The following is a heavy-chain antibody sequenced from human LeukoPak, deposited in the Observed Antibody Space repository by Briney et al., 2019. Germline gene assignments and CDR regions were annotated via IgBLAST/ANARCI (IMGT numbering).Heavy chain of an antibody. J-gene: IGHJ4*02. Sequence: SETLSLTCAVYGGSFSGYYWSWVRQPPGKGLEWIGEINHSGSTNYNPSLKSRVTISVDTSKNQFSLKLSSVTAADTAVYYCARQQWLRVWDYWGQGTLVTVSS. CDR3: ARQQWLRVWDY. CDR2: INHSGST. D-gene: IGHD6-19*01. V-gene: IGHV4-34*01. CDR1: GGSFSGYY.